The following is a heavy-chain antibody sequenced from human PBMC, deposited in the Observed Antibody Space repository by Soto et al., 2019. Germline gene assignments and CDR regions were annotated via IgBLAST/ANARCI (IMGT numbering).Heavy chain of an antibody. CDR3: ARRYGSAIDY. V-gene: IGHV4-30-2*01. CDR1: GGSISSGGYS. D-gene: IGHD1-26*01. Sequence: SETLSLTCAVSGGSISSGGYSWSWIRQPPGKGLEWIGYIYHSGSTNYNPSLKSRVTISVDTSKNQFSLKLSSVTAADTAVYYCARRYGSAIDYWGQGTLVTVS. CDR2: IYHSGST. J-gene: IGHJ4*02.